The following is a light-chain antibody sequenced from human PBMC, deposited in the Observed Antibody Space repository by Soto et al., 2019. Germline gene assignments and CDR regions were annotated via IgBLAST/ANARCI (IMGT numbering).Light chain of an antibody. Sequence: QSALTQPPSASGTPGQRVTISCSGSSSNIGSYAVNWYQRLPGTAPKLLIYSNNQRPSGVPDRFSGSKSGTSASLAISGLQSEDETDYFCAAWDDSLNGVVFGGGTKLTVL. CDR2: SNN. V-gene: IGLV1-44*01. CDR3: AAWDDSLNGVV. J-gene: IGLJ2*01. CDR1: SSNIGSYA.